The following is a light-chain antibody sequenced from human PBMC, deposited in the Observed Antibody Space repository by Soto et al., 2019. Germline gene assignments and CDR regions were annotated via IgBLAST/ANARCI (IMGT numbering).Light chain of an antibody. V-gene: IGKV1-17*03. Sequence: DLQMTQSPSAMSASVGDRVTITCRASQGISNYLAWFQQKPGKVPKRLIYAASSLQSGDPSRFSGSGSGTEFTLAISSLQPEDFATYDCLQHNSYPITFGRGTRLEIK. J-gene: IGKJ5*01. CDR2: AAS. CDR3: LQHNSYPIT. CDR1: QGISNY.